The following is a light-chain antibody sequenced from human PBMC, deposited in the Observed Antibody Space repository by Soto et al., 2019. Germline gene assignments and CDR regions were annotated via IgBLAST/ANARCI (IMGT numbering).Light chain of an antibody. V-gene: IGKV3-11*01. CDR2: GAS. Sequence: ALTKFAAPLSLSPGETATLSCRASQRLLTHFAWYEEKPGQAPRLLISGASTMASGRPARFRGSGSGADFTLTMSGLEPEDFVLYYCQYFRAVGQGTRLEIK. J-gene: IGKJ5*01. CDR1: QRLLTH. CDR3: QYFRA.